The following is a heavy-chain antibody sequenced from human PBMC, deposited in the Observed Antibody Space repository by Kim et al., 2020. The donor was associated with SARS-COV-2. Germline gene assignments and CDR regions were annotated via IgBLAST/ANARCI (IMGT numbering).Heavy chain of an antibody. CDR1: GGSLSSSA. CDR3: ATGGAANLYYYYYMDV. V-gene: IGHV1-69*04. J-gene: IGHJ6*03. Sequence: SVKVSCKASGGSLSSSAINWVRQAPGQGLEWMGRILPIFGKTNFAQNFQGRVTISADKSTSTAYMELSSLTSDDTAVYYCATGGAANLYYYYYMDVWGKGTTVTVSS. D-gene: IGHD6-13*01. CDR2: ILPIFGKT.